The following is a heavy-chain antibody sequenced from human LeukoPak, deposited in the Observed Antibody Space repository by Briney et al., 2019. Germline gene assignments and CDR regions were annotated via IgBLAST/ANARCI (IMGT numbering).Heavy chain of an antibody. CDR1: GFTFNSYS. V-gene: IGHV3-21*01. J-gene: IGHJ4*02. CDR3: ARETYYYDSSGYYYEGGFDY. Sequence: GGSLRLSWAASGFTFNSYSMNWVRQGPGQGPGLDSIISNCCSYIYYADSVKGRFTISRYNAKNPLYLQMNSLRAEDTAVYYCARETYYYDSSGYYYEGGFDYWGQGTLVTVSS. CDR2: ISNCCSYI. D-gene: IGHD3-22*01.